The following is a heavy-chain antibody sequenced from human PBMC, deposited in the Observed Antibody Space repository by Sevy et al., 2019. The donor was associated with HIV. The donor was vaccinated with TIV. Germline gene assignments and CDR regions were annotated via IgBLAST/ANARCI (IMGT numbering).Heavy chain of an antibody. CDR2: IYYSGST. Sequence: SETLSLTCTVSGGSISSYYWSWIRQPPGKGLEWIGYIYYSGSTNYNPSLKSRVTISVDTSKNQFSLKLSSVTASDTAVYYCTRLFYSDPNWFDPWGQGTPVTVSS. J-gene: IGHJ5*02. CDR1: GGSISSYY. D-gene: IGHD4-17*01. V-gene: IGHV4-59*01. CDR3: TRLFYSDPNWFDP.